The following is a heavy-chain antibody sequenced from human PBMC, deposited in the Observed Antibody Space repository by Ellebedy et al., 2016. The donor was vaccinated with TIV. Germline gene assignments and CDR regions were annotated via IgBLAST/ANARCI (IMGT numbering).Heavy chain of an antibody. V-gene: IGHV4-4*02. J-gene: IGHJ5*02. CDR1: GGSINSDNY. D-gene: IGHD2/OR15-2a*01. CDR2: VYHSGHT. Sequence: MPSETLSLTCGVSGGSINSDNYWSWVRQSPGRGLEWIGEVYHSGHTNYNPSLRSRVSLSVDKSKSQFSLRLRSMTAADTAVYYCARDWTRGGGYFASWFDPWGQGTPVTVSS. CDR3: ARDWTRGGGYFASWFDP.